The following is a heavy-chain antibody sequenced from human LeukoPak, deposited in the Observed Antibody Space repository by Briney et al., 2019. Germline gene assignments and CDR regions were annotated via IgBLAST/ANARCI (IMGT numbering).Heavy chain of an antibody. V-gene: IGHV4-4*07. CDR1: GGSFSGYY. J-gene: IGHJ5*02. D-gene: IGHD2-2*01. CDR3: ARDQQFYCSSTSCYPWFDP. CDR2: IYTSGST. Sequence: SETLSLTCAVYGGSFSGYYWGWIRQPAGKGLEWIGRIYTSGSTNYNPSLKSRVTMSVDTSKNQFSLKLSSVTAADTAVYYCARDQQFYCSSTSCYPWFDPWGQGTLVTVSS.